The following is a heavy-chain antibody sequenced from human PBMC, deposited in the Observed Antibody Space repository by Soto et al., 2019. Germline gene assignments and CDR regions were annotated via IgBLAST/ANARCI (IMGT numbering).Heavy chain of an antibody. CDR3: ARDTNRLLYFDY. CDR2: ISGSGGST. J-gene: IGHJ4*02. CDR1: GFTFSSYA. D-gene: IGHD2-8*01. Sequence: GGSLRLSCAASGFTFSSYAMSWVRQAPGKGLEWVSAISGSGGSTYYADSVKGRFTISRDNSKNSLYLQMNSLRAEDTAVYYCARDTNRLLYFDYWGQGTLVTVSS. V-gene: IGHV3-23*01.